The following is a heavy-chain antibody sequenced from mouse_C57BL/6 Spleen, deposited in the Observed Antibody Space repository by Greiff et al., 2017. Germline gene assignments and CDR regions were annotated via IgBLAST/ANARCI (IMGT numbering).Heavy chain of an antibody. J-gene: IGHJ2*01. CDR2: ISSGGSYT. V-gene: IGHV5-6*01. Sequence: EVKLVESGGDLVKPGGSLKLSCAASGFTFSSYGMSWVRQTPDKRLEWVATISSGGSYTYYPDSVKGRFTISRDNATNTLYLQMSRLKSEDTAMYYCARHDGYYSDYWGQGTTLTVSS. CDR3: ARHDGYYSDY. CDR1: GFTFSSYG. D-gene: IGHD2-3*01.